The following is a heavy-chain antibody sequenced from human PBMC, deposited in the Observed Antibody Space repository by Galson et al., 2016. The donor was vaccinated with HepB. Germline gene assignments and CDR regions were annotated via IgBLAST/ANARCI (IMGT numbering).Heavy chain of an antibody. V-gene: IGHV3-7*01. CDR1: GFTFSHFW. Sequence: SLRLSCAASGFTFSHFWMSWVCQAPGKGLEWVADIKADGRDKFYVDSVKGRFTIARDNTKNSLYLQMNSLRAEDTAVYYCVRDDYLDVWGQGTMVIVSS. J-gene: IGHJ3*01. D-gene: IGHD4-11*01. CDR2: IKADGRDK. CDR3: VRDDYLDV.